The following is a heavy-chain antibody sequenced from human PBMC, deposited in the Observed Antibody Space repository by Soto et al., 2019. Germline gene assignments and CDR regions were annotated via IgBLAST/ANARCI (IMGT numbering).Heavy chain of an antibody. J-gene: IGHJ5*02. V-gene: IGHV1-3*01. CDR1: GYTFTSYV. CDR2: INAANGDT. D-gene: IGHD6-13*01. CDR3: VRRHVSATGIDWFDP. Sequence: WASVKVSCKASGYTFTSYVIHWVRQAPGQRLEWMGWINAANGDTKYSPKFQGRVTITRDTSASTAYMELSSLRSEDTAVYYCVRRHVSATGIDWFDPWGQGTLATVSS.